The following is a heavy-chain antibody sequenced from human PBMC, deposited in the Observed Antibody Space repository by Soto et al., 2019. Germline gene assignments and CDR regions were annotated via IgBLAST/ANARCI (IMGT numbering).Heavy chain of an antibody. Sequence: SETLSLTCTVSGGSISSYYWSWIRQPPGKGLEWIGYIYYSGSTNYNPSLKSRVTISVDTSKNQFSLKLSSVTAADTAVYYCARGPDYYDSSGYSNYWGKGTLVTVSS. J-gene: IGHJ4*02. CDR1: GGSISSYY. D-gene: IGHD3-22*01. V-gene: IGHV4-59*01. CDR3: ARGPDYYDSSGYSNY. CDR2: IYYSGST.